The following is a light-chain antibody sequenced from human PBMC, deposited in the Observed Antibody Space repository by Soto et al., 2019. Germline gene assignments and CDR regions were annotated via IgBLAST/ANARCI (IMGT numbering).Light chain of an antibody. CDR1: QSVSSN. CDR2: GAS. V-gene: IGKV3-11*01. CDR3: QQRSNWPPSIT. Sequence: EIVMTLSPATVSVSPGERATLSCRPIQSVSSNLAWYQQKPGQAHRLLIYGASNRATGIPARFSGSGSGTDFTLTISSLEPEDFAVYYCQQRSNWPPSITFGQGTRLEIK. J-gene: IGKJ5*01.